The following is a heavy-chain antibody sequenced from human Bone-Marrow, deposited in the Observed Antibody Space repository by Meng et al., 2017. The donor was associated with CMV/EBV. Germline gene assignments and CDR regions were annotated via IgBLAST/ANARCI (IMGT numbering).Heavy chain of an antibody. V-gene: IGHV1-2*02. D-gene: IGHD2-15*01. J-gene: IGHJ4*02. Sequence: SGYTFTGYYMHWVRQAPGQGLEWMGWINPNSGGTNYAQKFQGRVTMTRDTSISTAYMELSRLRSDDTAVYYCAKGYCSGGSCLGDFDYWGQGTLVTVSS. CDR2: INPNSGGT. CDR1: GYTFTGYY. CDR3: AKGYCSGGSCLGDFDY.